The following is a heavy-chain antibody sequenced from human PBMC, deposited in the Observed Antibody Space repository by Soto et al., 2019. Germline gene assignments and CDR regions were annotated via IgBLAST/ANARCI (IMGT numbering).Heavy chain of an antibody. CDR1: GYTFSSYG. V-gene: IGHV1-18*01. CDR3: ARDFWDSCGGPRCIYFDV. D-gene: IGHD2-21*01. J-gene: IGHJ4*02. CDR2: ISANSGDT. Sequence: QVQLVQSGAEVKEPGASVRVSCKASGYTFSSYGFSWVRQAPGQGLEWVAWISANSGDTNSAQKFQGRVTLTTDTSTSTAYMDLRSLTSDDTAIYYCARDFWDSCGGPRCIYFDVWGQGNLVTVSS.